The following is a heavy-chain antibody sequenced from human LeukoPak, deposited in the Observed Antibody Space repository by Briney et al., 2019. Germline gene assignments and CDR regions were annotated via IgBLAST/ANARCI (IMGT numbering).Heavy chain of an antibody. CDR2: IYSGDSDT. CDR1: GYSFTSYW. CDR3: ACRAVRGVIISLEAFDI. Sequence: GASLKISCNGSGYSFTSYWICWLRQMPRKGLEGMGSIYSGDSDTRYSPSFQGQVTISADKSISTAYLQCSSLNASVTAMYSCACRAVRGVIISLEAFDIWGQGTMVTVSS. D-gene: IGHD3-10*01. J-gene: IGHJ3*02. V-gene: IGHV5-51*01.